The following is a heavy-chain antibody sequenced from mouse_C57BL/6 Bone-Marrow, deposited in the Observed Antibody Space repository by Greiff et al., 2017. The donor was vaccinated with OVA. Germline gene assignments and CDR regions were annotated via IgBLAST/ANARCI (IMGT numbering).Heavy chain of an antibody. CDR2: ISDGGSYT. V-gene: IGHV5-4*01. D-gene: IGHD2-4*01. Sequence: EVQLVESGGGLVKPGGSLKLSCAASGFTFSSYAMSWVRQTPEKRLEWVATISDGGSYTYYPDNVKGRFTISRDNAKNNLYLQMSHLKSEDTAMYYCARVYYDYDYYAMDYWGQGTSVTVSS. CDR3: ARVYYDYDYYAMDY. CDR1: GFTFSSYA. J-gene: IGHJ4*01.